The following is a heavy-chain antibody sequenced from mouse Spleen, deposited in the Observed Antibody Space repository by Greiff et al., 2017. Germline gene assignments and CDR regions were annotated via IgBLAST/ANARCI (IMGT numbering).Heavy chain of an antibody. D-gene: IGHD2-4*01. CDR1: GYTFTSYW. Sequence: VQLQQSGAELVMPGASVKLSCKASGYTFTSYWMHWVKQRPGQGLEWIGEIDPSDSYTNCNQKFKGKATLTVDKSSSTAYMQLSSLTSEDSAVYYCAHYDYGDFADWGRGTLVTVSA. CDR3: AHYDYGDFAD. J-gene: IGHJ3*01. CDR2: IDPSDSYT. V-gene: IGHV1-69*01.